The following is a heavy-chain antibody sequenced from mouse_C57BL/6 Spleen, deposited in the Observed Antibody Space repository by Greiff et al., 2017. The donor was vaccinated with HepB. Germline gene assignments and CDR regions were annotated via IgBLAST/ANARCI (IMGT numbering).Heavy chain of an antibody. CDR1: GFTFSDYG. V-gene: IGHV5-17*01. CDR2: ISSGSSTI. J-gene: IGHJ1*03. Sequence: EVQLQQSGGGLVKPGGSLKLSCAASGFTFSDYGMHWVRQAPEKGLEWVAYISSGSSTIYYADTVKGRFTISRDNDKNTLFLQMTSLRSEDTAMYDCASHYYGSSWDFDVWGTGTTVTVSS. D-gene: IGHD1-1*01. CDR3: ASHYYGSSWDFDV.